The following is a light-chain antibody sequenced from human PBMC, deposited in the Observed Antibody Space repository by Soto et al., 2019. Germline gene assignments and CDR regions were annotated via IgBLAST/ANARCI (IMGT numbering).Light chain of an antibody. CDR3: AAWYDSLNGVV. J-gene: IGLJ2*01. V-gene: IGLV1-44*01. CDR1: SSNVGSYT. CDR2: SGN. Sequence: QSVLTQPPSASGTPGQRVTISCSGSSSNVGSYTVYWYQQLPGTAPKVLIYSGNRRPSGVPARFSGSKSGTSASLAISGLQSEDEADYYCAAWYDSLNGVVFGGGTKLTVL.